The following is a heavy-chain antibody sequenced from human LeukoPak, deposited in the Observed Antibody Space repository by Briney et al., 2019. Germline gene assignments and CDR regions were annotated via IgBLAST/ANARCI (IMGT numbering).Heavy chain of an antibody. CDR3: ARGLWESWYLYFDN. CDR1: GFSVSTGS. D-gene: IGHD4/OR15-4a*01. J-gene: IGHJ4*02. CDR2: IYSDGST. V-gene: IGHV3-66*02. Sequence: GGCLRLSCAASGFSVSTGSVTWVRPAPGKGLEWVSVIYSDGSTYYAESARGRFTISRANSKNTLHLQMNRLSADDTAVYYCARGLWESWYLYFDNWGQGTLVTVSS.